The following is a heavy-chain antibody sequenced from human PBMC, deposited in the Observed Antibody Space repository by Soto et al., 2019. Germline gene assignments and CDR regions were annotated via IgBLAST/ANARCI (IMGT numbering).Heavy chain of an antibody. CDR2: ILPILGIA. CDR3: ASRYDSSDY. CDR1: GGTFSSYT. J-gene: IGHJ4*02. Sequence: QVQLVQSGAEVKKPGSSVKVSCKASGGTFSSYTISWVPQAPGQWLEWMGRILPILGIANYAQKFQGIVTITADKSTSPAYMELSSLRSEDTAVYYCASRYDSSDYWGQGTLVTVSS. D-gene: IGHD3-22*01. V-gene: IGHV1-69*02.